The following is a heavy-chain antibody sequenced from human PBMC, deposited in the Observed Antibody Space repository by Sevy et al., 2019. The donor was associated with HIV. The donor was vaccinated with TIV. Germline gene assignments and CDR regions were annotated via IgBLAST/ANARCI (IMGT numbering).Heavy chain of an antibody. CDR1: GGSISTYY. CDR2: IYYSGNT. Sequence: SETLSLTCTVSGGSISTYYWSWIRQPPGKGLEWIGHIYYSGNTNYNPSLKSRVAISLDTSKNQFSLNLNSVTAADTAVYYCARAPAGGWAVWGQGTLVTVSS. CDR3: ARAPAGGWAV. D-gene: IGHD6-19*01. V-gene: IGHV4-59*01. J-gene: IGHJ4*02.